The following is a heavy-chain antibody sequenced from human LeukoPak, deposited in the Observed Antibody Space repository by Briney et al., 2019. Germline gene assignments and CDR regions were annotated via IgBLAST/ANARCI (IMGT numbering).Heavy chain of an antibody. D-gene: IGHD3-22*01. CDR2: IRSNSDGGTI. CDR1: GFTFSNAW. J-gene: IGHJ5*02. CDR3: ATDFYDTT. V-gene: IGHV3-15*07. Sequence: GGSLRLSCATSGFTFSNAWMNWVRKAPGKGLEWVGRIRSNSDGGTIDYAAPVKGRFALSRDDSKNTLYLQMNSLQTEDTAVYYCATDFYDTTWGQGTLVTVSS.